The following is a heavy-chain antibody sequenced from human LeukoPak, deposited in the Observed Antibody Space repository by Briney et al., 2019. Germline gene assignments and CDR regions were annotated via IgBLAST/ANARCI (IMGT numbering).Heavy chain of an antibody. V-gene: IGHV4-61*02. D-gene: IGHD3-22*01. CDR1: GGSISSSSYY. CDR3: AREGHYYDDNSGYYPFDY. CDR2: IHTSGST. J-gene: IGHJ4*02. Sequence: TSETLSLTCTVSGGSISSSSYYWGWIRQPAGKGLEWIGRIHTSGSTNYNPSLKSRATISGDTSNNQVSVKLTSVTAADTAMYYCAREGHYYDDNSGYYPFDYWGQGALVTVSS.